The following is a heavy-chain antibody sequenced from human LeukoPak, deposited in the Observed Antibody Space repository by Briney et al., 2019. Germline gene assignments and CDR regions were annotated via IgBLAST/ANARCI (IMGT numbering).Heavy chain of an antibody. CDR3: TKAKGQSWLFSHY. CDR1: GFTFNSYG. D-gene: IGHD3-22*01. J-gene: IGHJ4*02. Sequence: GGSLRLSCAASGFTFNSYGMNWVRQAPGKGLEWVAFIQYDGSNKYYADSVKSRFTVSRDNSKSTVYLQMNDLRGEDTAVYYCTKAKGQSWLFSHYWGRGTLVTVSS. V-gene: IGHV3-30*02. CDR2: IQYDGSNK.